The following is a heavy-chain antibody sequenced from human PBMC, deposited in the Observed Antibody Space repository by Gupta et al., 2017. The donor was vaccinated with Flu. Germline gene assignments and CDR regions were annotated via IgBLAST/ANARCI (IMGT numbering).Heavy chain of an antibody. D-gene: IGHD3-16*01. J-gene: IGHJ6*02. V-gene: IGHV3-30*18. CDR1: GFTFSSYG. CDR3: AKDRADYAQYGDYYGMDV. Sequence: QVQLVESGGGVVQPGRSLRLSCAASGFTFSSYGMHWVRQAPGKGLEWVAVISYDGSNKYYADSVKGRFTISRDNSKNTLYLQMNSLRAEDTAVYYCAKDRADYAQYGDYYGMDVWGQGTTVTVSS. CDR2: ISYDGSNK.